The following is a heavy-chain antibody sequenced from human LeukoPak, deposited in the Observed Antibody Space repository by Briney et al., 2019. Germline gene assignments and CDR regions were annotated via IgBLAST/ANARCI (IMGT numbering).Heavy chain of an antibody. D-gene: IGHD2-2*01. J-gene: IGHJ4*02. Sequence: KPSENLSLTCAVYGGSFSGYYWSWIRQPPGKGLEWIGEINHSGSTNYNPSLKSRVTISVDTSKNQFSLKLSSVTAADTAVYYCARAVPGYCSSTSCYQFDYWGQGTLVTVSS. CDR2: INHSGST. CDR3: ARAVPGYCSSTSCYQFDY. V-gene: IGHV4-34*01. CDR1: GGSFSGYY.